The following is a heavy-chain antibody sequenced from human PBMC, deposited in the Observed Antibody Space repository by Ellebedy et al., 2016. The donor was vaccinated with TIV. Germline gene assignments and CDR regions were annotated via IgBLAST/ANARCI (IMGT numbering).Heavy chain of an antibody. CDR1: GFTFSSYE. Sequence: PGGSLRLSCAASGFTFSSYERNWVRQAPGKGLEWVSYISSSGSTIYYADSAKGRFTISRDNAESLVFLQMNNLRADDTAMYYCVRGTPMPGLDYWGQGSLVTVSS. V-gene: IGHV3-48*03. J-gene: IGHJ4*02. CDR3: VRGTPMPGLDY. CDR2: ISSSGSTI. D-gene: IGHD1-14*01.